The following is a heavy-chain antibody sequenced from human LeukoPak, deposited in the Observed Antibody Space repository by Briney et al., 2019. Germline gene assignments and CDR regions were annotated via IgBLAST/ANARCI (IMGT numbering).Heavy chain of an antibody. CDR2: VNSDSGAT. CDR1: GYTFTLYY. J-gene: IGHJ5*02. CDR3: ARDNSMHERGWWFDP. D-gene: IGHD1-1*01. Sequence: ASVKVSCKASGYTFTLYYIHWVRQAPGQGLEWMGWVNSDSGATNYEQKFQGRVTMTRDTSINTVYLELSSLTSDDTAIYYCARDNSMHERGWWFDPWGQGTLVTVSS. V-gene: IGHV1-2*02.